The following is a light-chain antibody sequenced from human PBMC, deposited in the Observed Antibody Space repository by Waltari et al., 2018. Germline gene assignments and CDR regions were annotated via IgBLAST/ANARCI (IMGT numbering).Light chain of an antibody. J-gene: IGKJ4*01. V-gene: IGKV3-20*01. CDR2: GTS. CDR1: QSVTSIP. CDR3: QKYDGEVVT. Sequence: EIVLTQSPGTLSLSPGERATLSCRASQSVTSIPLTWYQQKLGQSPKLLIYGTSSRATGIPDRLSGRGSGTYFTLTISRPEPEDFAVYYWQKYDGEVVTFGGGTKVEI.